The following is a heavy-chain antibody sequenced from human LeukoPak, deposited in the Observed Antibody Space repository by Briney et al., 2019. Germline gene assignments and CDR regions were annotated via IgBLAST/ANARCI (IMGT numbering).Heavy chain of an antibody. V-gene: IGHV1-69*01. J-gene: IGHJ5*02. Sequence: SVKVSCKASGGTFSSYAISWVRQAPGQGLEWMGGIIPIFGTANYAQKFQGRVTITADESTSTAYMELSSLRSEDTAVYYCATVPSTYYGSGSYYNVNWFDPWGQGTLVTVSS. CDR2: IIPIFGTA. D-gene: IGHD3-10*01. CDR1: GGTFSSYA. CDR3: ATVPSTYYGSGSYYNVNWFDP.